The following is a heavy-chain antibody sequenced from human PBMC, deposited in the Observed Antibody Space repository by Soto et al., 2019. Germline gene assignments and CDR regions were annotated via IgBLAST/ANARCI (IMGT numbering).Heavy chain of an antibody. Sequence: QVQLVQSGAEVKKPGSSVKVSCKASGGTFSSYAISWVRQAPGQGLEWMGGIIPIFGTANYAQKFQGRVTSTADESTSTADMELSSLRSEDTAVYYCASSNDSSGYYYYYGMDVWGQGTTVTVS. D-gene: IGHD3-22*01. CDR3: ASSNDSSGYYYYYGMDV. CDR2: IIPIFGTA. V-gene: IGHV1-69*01. J-gene: IGHJ6*02. CDR1: GGTFSSYA.